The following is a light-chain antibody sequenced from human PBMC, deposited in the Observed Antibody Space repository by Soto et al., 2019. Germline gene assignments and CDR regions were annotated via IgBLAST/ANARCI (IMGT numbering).Light chain of an antibody. J-gene: IGLJ1*01. Sequence: QTVVPQPPSASGTPGQTVTISCSGSSFDIGFNYVYGYQHLPGLAPKLLIHSNDERPSGVPDRFSGSKSGTSASLAISGLRSEDEAEYYCAAWDDSLSGVVFGTGTKLTVL. CDR3: AAWDDSLSGVV. CDR2: SND. V-gene: IGLV1-47*02. CDR1: SFDIGFNY.